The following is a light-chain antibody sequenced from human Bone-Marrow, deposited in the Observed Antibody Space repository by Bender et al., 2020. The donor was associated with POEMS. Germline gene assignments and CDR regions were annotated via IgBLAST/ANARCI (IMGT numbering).Light chain of an antibody. Sequence: QSALTQPASVSGSPGQSITISCTGPAVGDYNSVSWYQQHPGTAPKLLISDVSDRPSGVSNRFSGSKSGNTASLTISGLQAEDEADYYCSSKRTSTTWVFGGGTKLTVL. CDR1: AVGDYNS. CDR3: SSKRTSTTWV. J-gene: IGLJ3*02. CDR2: DVS. V-gene: IGLV2-14*03.